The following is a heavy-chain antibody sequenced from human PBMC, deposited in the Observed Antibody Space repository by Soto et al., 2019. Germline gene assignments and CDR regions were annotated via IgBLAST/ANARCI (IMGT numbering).Heavy chain of an antibody. V-gene: IGHV4-30-4*01. CDR2: IYYSGST. CDR3: ARVQRDSAFGHFAY. Sequence: SETLSLXCTVSGGTISSWYWSWIRQPPGKGLEWIGSIYYSGSTYYNPSLKSRVTISVDTSKNQFSLRLSSVTAADTAVYYCARVQRDSAFGHFAYWGPGTLVTVSS. J-gene: IGHJ4*02. D-gene: IGHD3-3*01. CDR1: GGTISSWY.